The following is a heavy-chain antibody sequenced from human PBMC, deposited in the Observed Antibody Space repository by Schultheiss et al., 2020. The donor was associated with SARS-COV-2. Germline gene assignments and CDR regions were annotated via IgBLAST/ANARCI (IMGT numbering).Heavy chain of an antibody. D-gene: IGHD1-14*01. Sequence: SETLSLTCTVSGGSISSYYWSWIRQPPGKGLEWIGYIYYSGSTNYNPSLKSRVTISVDTSKNQFSLKLSSVTAADTAVYYCASLSTTDYYYMDVWGKGTTVTAP. V-gene: IGHV4-59*08. J-gene: IGHJ6*03. CDR1: GGSISSYY. CDR2: IYYSGST. CDR3: ASLSTTDYYYMDV.